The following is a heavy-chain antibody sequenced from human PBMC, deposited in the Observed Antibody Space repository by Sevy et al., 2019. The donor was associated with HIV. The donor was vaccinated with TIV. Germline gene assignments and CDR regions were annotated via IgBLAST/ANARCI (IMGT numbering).Heavy chain of an antibody. J-gene: IGHJ4*02. CDR1: GFTLSGSS. CDR2: IKNKANNYAT. V-gene: IGHV3-73*01. Sequence: GGSLRLSCAASGFTLSGSSIHWVRQASGKGLDWLGRIKNKANNYATAYAASVKGRFTVSRDDSKDTAYLQMNSLKAEDTAVYYCITVRDQQLFTCWGQGTLVTVSS. CDR3: ITVRDQQLFTC. D-gene: IGHD6-13*01.